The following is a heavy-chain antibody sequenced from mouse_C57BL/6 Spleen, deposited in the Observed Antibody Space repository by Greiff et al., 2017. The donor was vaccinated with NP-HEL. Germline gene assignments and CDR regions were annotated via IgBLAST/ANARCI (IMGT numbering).Heavy chain of an antibody. D-gene: IGHD1-1*01. Sequence: VQLQQSGPELVKPGASVKISCKASGYSFTGYYMNWVKQSPEKSLEWIGEINPSTGGTTYNQKFKAKATLTVDKSSSTAYMQLKSLTSEDSAVYYCARSGFYGSSLFAYWGQGTLVTVSA. J-gene: IGHJ3*01. CDR1: GYSFTGYY. CDR3: ARSGFYGSSLFAY. CDR2: INPSTGGT. V-gene: IGHV1-42*01.